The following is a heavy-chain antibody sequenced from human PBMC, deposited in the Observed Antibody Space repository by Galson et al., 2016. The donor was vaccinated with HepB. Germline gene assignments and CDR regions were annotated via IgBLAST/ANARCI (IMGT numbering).Heavy chain of an antibody. CDR2: IWYDEINK. CDR3: AVSSGWRPEFDY. D-gene: IGHD6-19*01. J-gene: IGHJ4*02. V-gene: IGHV3-33*01. CDR1: GFTFSSYG. Sequence: SLRLSCAASGFTFSSYGMHWVRQAPGKGLEWVAVIWYDEINKYYADSVKGRFTISRDNSKTTLYLQMNSLRAEDTAVYYCAVSSGWRPEFDYWGQGTLVTVSS.